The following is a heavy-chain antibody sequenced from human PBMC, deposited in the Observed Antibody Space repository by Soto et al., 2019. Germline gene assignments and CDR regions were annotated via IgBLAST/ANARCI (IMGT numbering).Heavy chain of an antibody. CDR2: ISAYNGNT. CDR1: GYTFTSYG. J-gene: IGHJ6*02. Sequence: QVQLVQSGAEVKKPGASVKVSCKASGYTFTSYGISWVRQAPGQGLEWMGRISAYNGNTNYAQKRQGRVTMTTDTSTSTAYMELRSLRSDDTAVYYCAREAKRGSYYYGMDVWGQGTTVTVSS. CDR3: AREAKRGSYYYGMDV. V-gene: IGHV1-18*01.